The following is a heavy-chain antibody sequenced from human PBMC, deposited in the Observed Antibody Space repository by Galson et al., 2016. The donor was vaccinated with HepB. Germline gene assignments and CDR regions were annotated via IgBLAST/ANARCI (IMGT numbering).Heavy chain of an antibody. CDR1: GFTFSNYG. CDR3: ARLGIAVAAFDI. V-gene: IGHV3-33*01. Sequence: SLRLSCAASGFTFSNYGLHWVRQAPGKGLEWVAATWFDGRDQYYRDSVKGRFTISRDNAKNSLYLQMNSLRAEDTAVYYCARLGIAVAAFDIWGQGTMVTVSS. D-gene: IGHD6-19*01. CDR2: TWFDGRDQ. J-gene: IGHJ3*02.